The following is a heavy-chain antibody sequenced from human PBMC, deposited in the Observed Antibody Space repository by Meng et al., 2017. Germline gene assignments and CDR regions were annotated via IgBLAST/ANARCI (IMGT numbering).Heavy chain of an antibody. Sequence: GESLKISCAASGFTVSSNYMSWVRQAPGKGLEWVSVIYSGGSTYYADSVKGRFTISRDNSKNTLYLQMNSLRAEDTAVYYCARGYAVAGNFDYWGQGTLVTVSS. CDR1: GFTVSSNY. V-gene: IGHV3-53*01. CDR3: ARGYAVAGNFDY. CDR2: IYSGGST. D-gene: IGHD6-19*01. J-gene: IGHJ4*02.